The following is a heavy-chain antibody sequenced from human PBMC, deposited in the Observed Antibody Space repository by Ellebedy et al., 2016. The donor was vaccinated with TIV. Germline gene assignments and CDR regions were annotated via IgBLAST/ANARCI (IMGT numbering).Heavy chain of an antibody. J-gene: IGHJ5*02. Sequence: MPSETLSLTCAVSGGSLSNYYWNWIRQPPGTGLEWIGEIDYSGNNNYNTSLKSRLTLTVDTSKRQFSLKLISLTAADTAVYSCARSPLRRFVPRPLTGGGFDPWGQGTLVTVSP. CDR1: GGSLSNYY. CDR3: ARSPLRRFVPRPLTGGGFDP. D-gene: IGHD3-10*01. V-gene: IGHV4-34*01. CDR2: IDYSGNN.